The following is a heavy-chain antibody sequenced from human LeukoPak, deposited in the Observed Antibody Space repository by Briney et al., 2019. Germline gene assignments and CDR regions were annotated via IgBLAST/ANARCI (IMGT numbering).Heavy chain of an antibody. Sequence: PGGSLRLSCAASGFTFSSYEMTWVRQAPGKWLEWVSYISSSGSTIYYADSVKGRFTISRDNAKNSLYLQMNSPRAEDTAVYYCARGWYDYVWGSYPWPFDYWGQGTLVTVSS. CDR3: ARGWYDYVWGSYPWPFDY. V-gene: IGHV3-48*03. CDR1: GFTFSSYE. J-gene: IGHJ4*02. D-gene: IGHD3-16*02. CDR2: ISSSGSTI.